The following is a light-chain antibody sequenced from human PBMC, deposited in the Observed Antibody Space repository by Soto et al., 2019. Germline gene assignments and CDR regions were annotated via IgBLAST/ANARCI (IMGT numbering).Light chain of an antibody. Sequence: DIRMTQSPSSLSVSVGDGVTITCRQSETINNYLNWYQQKPGRAPKLLIHAASTLKSGVTSRFSGSGSGTDFTLTISSLQPEDFATYSCQQSYTTPRTFGLGTKVDIK. CDR3: QQSYTTPRT. V-gene: IGKV1-39*01. CDR1: ETINNY. J-gene: IGKJ1*01. CDR2: AAS.